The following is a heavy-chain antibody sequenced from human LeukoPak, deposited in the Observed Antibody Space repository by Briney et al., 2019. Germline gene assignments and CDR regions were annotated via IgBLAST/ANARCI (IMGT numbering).Heavy chain of an antibody. CDR1: GLTFSSYA. V-gene: IGHV3-23*01. Sequence: GGSLRLSCAASGLTFSSYAMSWVRQAPGKGLEWVSAISGSGGSTYYADSVKGRFTISRDNSKNTLYLQMNSLRAEDTAVYYCAKDEVAIVVVPAAMSIHWGQGTLVTVSS. CDR2: ISGSGGST. J-gene: IGHJ4*02. D-gene: IGHD2-2*03. CDR3: AKDEVAIVVVPAAMSIH.